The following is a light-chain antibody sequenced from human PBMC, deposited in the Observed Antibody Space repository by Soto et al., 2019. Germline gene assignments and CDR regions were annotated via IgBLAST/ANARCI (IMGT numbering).Light chain of an antibody. CDR2: DNN. V-gene: IGLV1-51*01. J-gene: IGLJ2*01. CDR3: GTWDSSLSAGNVV. CDR1: SSNSGNNY. Sequence: QSVLTQPPSVSAAPGQKVTISCSGSSSNSGNNYVSWYQQLPGTAPKLLIYDNNKRPSGIPDRFSGSKSGTSATLGITGLQTGDEADYYCGTWDSSLSAGNVVFGGGTKLTVL.